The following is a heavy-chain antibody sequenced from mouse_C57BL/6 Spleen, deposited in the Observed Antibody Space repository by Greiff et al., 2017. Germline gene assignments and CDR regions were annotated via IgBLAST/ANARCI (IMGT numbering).Heavy chain of an antibody. J-gene: IGHJ3*01. CDR2: IYPGSGST. V-gene: IGHV1-55*01. D-gene: IGHD2-4*01. CDR1: GYTFTSYW. CDR3: ARYYEYDAWFAY. Sequence: QVQLQQPGAELVKPGASVKMSCKASGYTFTSYWITWVKQRPGQGLEWIGDIYPGSGSTNYNEKFKSKATLTVDTSSSTAYMQLSSLTSEDSAVYYCARYYEYDAWFAYWGHGTLVTVSA.